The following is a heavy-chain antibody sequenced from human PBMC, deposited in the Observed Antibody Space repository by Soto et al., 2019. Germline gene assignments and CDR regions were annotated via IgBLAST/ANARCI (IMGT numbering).Heavy chain of an antibody. J-gene: IGHJ6*02. CDR1: GGTFSSYA. V-gene: IGHV1-69*01. CDR2: IIPIFGTA. Sequence: QVQLVQSGAEVKKPGSSVKVSCKASGGTFSSYAISWVRQAPGQGLEWMGGIIPIFGTANYAQKFQGRVTITADESTSPAYMELSSLRSEDTAVYYCARGYQLTNYYYYGMDVWGQGTTVTVSS. D-gene: IGHD2-2*01. CDR3: ARGYQLTNYYYYGMDV.